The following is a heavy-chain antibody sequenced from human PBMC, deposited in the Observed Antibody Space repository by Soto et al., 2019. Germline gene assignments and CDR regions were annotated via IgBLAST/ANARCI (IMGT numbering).Heavy chain of an antibody. D-gene: IGHD4-17*01. CDR2: VYYRGRS. CDR1: GGSVTNSSYY. V-gene: IGHV4-39*01. CDR3: VSQRTTVPTQAYFDY. J-gene: IGHJ4*02. Sequence: SETLSLTCTVSGGSVTNSSYYRVWIRQSPGKGLEWIGSVYYRGRSYSKSSVKSRVTISVDTSKNRFSLSLNSVTASDTAVYFCVSQRTTVPTQAYFDYWGPGALVTVPQ.